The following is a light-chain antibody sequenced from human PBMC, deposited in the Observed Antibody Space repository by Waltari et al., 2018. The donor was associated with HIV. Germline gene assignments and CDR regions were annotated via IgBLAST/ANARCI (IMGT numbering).Light chain of an antibody. J-gene: IGLJ3*02. Sequence: QPALTQTASVSRSPAQSIPISCTGTGDSVGYLNYASSYQQPPGKVPKLVIYDVTSRPSGVSNRFSGSNSGNTASLTISGLRADDEADYYCSSYVGSSTSWLFGGGTKFTV. CDR2: DVT. CDR1: GDSVGYLNY. CDR3: SSYVGSSTSWL. V-gene: IGLV2-14*03.